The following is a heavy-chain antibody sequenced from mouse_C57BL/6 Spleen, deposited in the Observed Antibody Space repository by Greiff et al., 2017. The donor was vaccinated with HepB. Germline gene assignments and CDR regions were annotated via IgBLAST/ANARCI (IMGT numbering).Heavy chain of an antibody. Sequence: EVQLVESGGGLVQPKGSLKLSCAASGFSFNTYAMNWVRQAPGKGLEWVARIRSKSNNYATYYADSVKDRFTISRDDSESMLYLQMNNLKTEDTAMYYCVRHGGAYFDYWGQGTTLTVSS. J-gene: IGHJ2*01. CDR2: IRSKSNNYAT. V-gene: IGHV10-1*01. CDR1: GFSFNTYA. CDR3: VRHGGAYFDY.